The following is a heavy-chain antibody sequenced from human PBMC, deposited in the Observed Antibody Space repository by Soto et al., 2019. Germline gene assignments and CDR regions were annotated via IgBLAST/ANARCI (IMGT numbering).Heavy chain of an antibody. J-gene: IGHJ4*02. D-gene: IGHD5-18*01. Sequence: GGSLRLSCAASGFNFRTYWMSWVRQAPGKGLEWVANIKEDGGEKYYVGSVKGRLTVSRDNANNLLYLQLNSLSAEDTAVYYCAREGFSYGPKGAVFDHWGQGSLVTVSS. CDR1: GFNFRTYW. CDR3: AREGFSYGPKGAVFDH. CDR2: IKEDGGEK. V-gene: IGHV3-7*03.